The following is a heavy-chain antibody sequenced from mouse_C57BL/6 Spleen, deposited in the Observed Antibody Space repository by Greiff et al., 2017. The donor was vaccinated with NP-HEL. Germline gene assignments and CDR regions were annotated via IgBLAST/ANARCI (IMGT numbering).Heavy chain of an antibody. V-gene: IGHV1-55*01. CDR3: ARGGGYYVVAY. J-gene: IGHJ3*01. D-gene: IGHD2-3*01. CDR2: IYPGSGST. Sequence: QVQLQQPGAELVKPGASVKMSCKASGYTFTSYWITWVKPRPGQGLEWIGDIYPGSGSTNYNEKFKSKATLTVDTSSSTAYMQLSSLTSEDSAVYYCARGGGYYVVAYWGQGTLVTVSA. CDR1: GYTFTSYW.